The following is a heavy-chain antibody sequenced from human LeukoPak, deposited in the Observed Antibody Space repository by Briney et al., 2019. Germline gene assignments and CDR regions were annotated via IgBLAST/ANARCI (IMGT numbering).Heavy chain of an antibody. D-gene: IGHD3-10*01. Sequence: ASVKVSCKASGGTFSSYAISWVRQAPGQGLEWMGGIIPIFGTANYAQKFQGRVTITADESTSTAYMELSSLRSEDTAVYCCARITYGQRANFDYWGQGTLVTVSS. CDR1: GGTFSSYA. CDR3: ARITYGQRANFDY. J-gene: IGHJ4*02. CDR2: IIPIFGTA. V-gene: IGHV1-69*13.